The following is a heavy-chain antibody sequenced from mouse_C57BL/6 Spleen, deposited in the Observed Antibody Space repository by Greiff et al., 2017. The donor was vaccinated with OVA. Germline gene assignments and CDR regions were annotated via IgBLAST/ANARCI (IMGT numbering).Heavy chain of an antibody. Sequence: EVQRVESEGGLVQPGSSMKLSCTASGFTFSDYYMAWVRQVPEKGLEWVANINYDGSSTYYLDSLKSRFIISRDNAKNILYLQMSSLKSEDTATYYCAREGRGYFDYWGQGTTLTVSS. CDR3: AREGRGYFDY. CDR2: INYDGSST. CDR1: GFTFSDYY. V-gene: IGHV5-16*01. J-gene: IGHJ2*01.